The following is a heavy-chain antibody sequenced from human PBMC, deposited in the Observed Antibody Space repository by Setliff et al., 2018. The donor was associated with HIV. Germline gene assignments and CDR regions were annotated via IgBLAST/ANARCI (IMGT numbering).Heavy chain of an antibody. CDR3: ARVGGPYYDLLTGYYGAVDY. D-gene: IGHD3-9*01. J-gene: IGHJ4*02. Sequence: GASVKVSCKASGYTFTSYDINWVRQATGQGLEWVGWMNPNSGNTGYAQKFQGRVTMTGNTSISTAYMELSSLRSDDTAVYYCARVGGPYYDLLTGYYGAVDYWGQGTLVTVSS. CDR1: GYTFTSYD. V-gene: IGHV1-8*02. CDR2: MNPNSGNT.